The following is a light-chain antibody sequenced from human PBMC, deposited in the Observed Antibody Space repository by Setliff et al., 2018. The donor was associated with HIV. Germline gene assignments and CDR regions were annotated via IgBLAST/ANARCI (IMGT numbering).Light chain of an antibody. V-gene: IGLV7-46*01. CDR3: LLSFSGARGV. CDR1: TGAVTSGHY. J-gene: IGLJ1*01. CDR2: DTS. Sequence: QAVVTQEPSLTVSPGGTVTLTCGSSTGAVTSGHYPYWFQQKPGQAPRTLIYDTSNRHSWTPARFSGSLLGGKAALTLSGAQPEGEAEYYCLLSFSGARGVFGTGTQLTVL.